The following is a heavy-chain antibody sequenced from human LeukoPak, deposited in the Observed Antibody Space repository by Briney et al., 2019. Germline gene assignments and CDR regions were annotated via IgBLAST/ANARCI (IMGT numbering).Heavy chain of an antibody. Sequence: GGSLRLSCAASGFTFSSYAMSWVRQAPGKGLEWVSAISGSGGSTYYADSVKGRFTISRDNSKNTLYLQMNSLRAEDTAVYYCAKGLGAPYSKSYYYYGMDVWGQGTTVIVS. V-gene: IGHV3-23*01. J-gene: IGHJ6*02. CDR1: GFTFSSYA. D-gene: IGHD5-18*01. CDR2: ISGSGGST. CDR3: AKGLGAPYSKSYYYYGMDV.